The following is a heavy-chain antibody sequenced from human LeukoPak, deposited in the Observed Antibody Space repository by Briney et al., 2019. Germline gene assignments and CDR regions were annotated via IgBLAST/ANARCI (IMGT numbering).Heavy chain of an antibody. CDR3: AKVLRLYYDPLDY. CDR1: GFTFSSYA. J-gene: IGHJ4*02. Sequence: GGSLRLSCAASGFTFSSYAMSWVRQAPGKGLEWVSAISGSGGSTYYADSVKGRLTISRDNSKNTLYLQMNSLRAEDTAVYYCAKVLRLYYDPLDYWGQGTLVTVSS. D-gene: IGHD2-8*01. CDR2: ISGSGGST. V-gene: IGHV3-23*01.